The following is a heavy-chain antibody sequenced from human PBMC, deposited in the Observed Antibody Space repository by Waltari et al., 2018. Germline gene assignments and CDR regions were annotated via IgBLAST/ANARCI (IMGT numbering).Heavy chain of an antibody. CDR1: GGSISSSSYY. CDR2: IYYSGST. V-gene: IGHV4-39*01. J-gene: IGHJ4*02. D-gene: IGHD1-7*01. CDR3: ARHTGNWNYRIPDY. Sequence: QLQLQESGPGLVKPSETLSLPCTVSGGSISSSSYYGGWTRLPPGKGLEWIGSIYYSGSTYYNPSLKSRVTISVDTSKNQFSLKLSSVTAADTAVYYCARHTGNWNYRIPDYWGQGTLVTVSS.